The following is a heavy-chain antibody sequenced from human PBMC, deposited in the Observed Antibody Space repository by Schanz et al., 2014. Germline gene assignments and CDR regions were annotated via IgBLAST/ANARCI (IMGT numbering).Heavy chain of an antibody. J-gene: IGHJ4*02. CDR2: ISRDGTTS. CDR3: VRDTDYHFDY. CDR1: GFIFNDYY. D-gene: IGHD4-17*01. Sequence: QVQLVESGGGLVKPGGSLRLSCAASGFIFNDYYMNWIRQAPGKGLEWLSYISRDGTTSYYADSVKGRFTISRDNAKNSLYLQKNSLRAEDTAVYYCVRDTDYHFDYWGQGTLVTVSS. V-gene: IGHV3-11*04.